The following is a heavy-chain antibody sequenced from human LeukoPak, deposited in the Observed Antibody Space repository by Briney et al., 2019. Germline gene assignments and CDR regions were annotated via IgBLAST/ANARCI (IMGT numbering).Heavy chain of an antibody. CDR2: ISSSSSYI. D-gene: IGHD3-16*02. J-gene: IGHJ5*02. Sequence: GGSLRLSCAASGFTFSSYSMNWARQAPGKGLEWVSSISSSSSYIYYADSVKGRFTISRDNAKNSLYLQMNSLRAEDTAVYYCARDYVWGSYRPTPGDPWGQGTLVTVSS. V-gene: IGHV3-21*01. CDR3: ARDYVWGSYRPTPGDP. CDR1: GFTFSSYS.